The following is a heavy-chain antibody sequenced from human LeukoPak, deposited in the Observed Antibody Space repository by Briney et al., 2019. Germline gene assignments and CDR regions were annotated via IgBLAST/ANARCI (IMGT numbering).Heavy chain of an antibody. J-gene: IGHJ4*02. Sequence: SETLSLTCPVSGASISSGSYCWGWVRQPPGEGLEWIASISHSGKTYYNASLKSRVTVSVDTSKNRFSLMLNSVSAADTAVYYCARHAPFEDGNKRGFEYWGQGTLVTVSS. CDR2: ISHSGKT. CDR3: ARHAPFEDGNKRGFEY. CDR1: GASISSGSYC. V-gene: IGHV4-39*01. D-gene: IGHD2/OR15-2a*01.